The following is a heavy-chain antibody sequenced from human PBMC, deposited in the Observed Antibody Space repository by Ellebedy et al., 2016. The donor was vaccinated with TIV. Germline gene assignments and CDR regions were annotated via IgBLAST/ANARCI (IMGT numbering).Heavy chain of an antibody. J-gene: IGHJ3*02. CDR2: VSHSGST. CDR3: ARAPKGVTSYAFDI. CDR1: AGSFSDYY. V-gene: IGHV4-34*01. Sequence: SETLSLTXGAYAGSFSDYYWTWIRQPPGEVLEWIGEVSHSGSTNYNPSLKSRVTISVDTSKTQFSLNLTSVTAADTAMYYCARAPKGVTSYAFDIWGQGTVVTVSS. D-gene: IGHD3-3*01.